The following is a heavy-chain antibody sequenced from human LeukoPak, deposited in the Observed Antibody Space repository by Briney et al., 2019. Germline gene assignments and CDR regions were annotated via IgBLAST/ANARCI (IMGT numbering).Heavy chain of an antibody. CDR1: GFTFSSYA. CDR3: AKAYYYYDSSGYQGVDY. V-gene: IGHV3-23*01. Sequence: PGGSLRLSCAASGFTFSSYAMSWVRQAPGKGLEWVSAISGSGGSTYYADSVKGRFTISRDNSKNTLYLQMNSLRAEDTAVYYCAKAYYYYDSSGYQGVDYWGQGTLVTVSS. D-gene: IGHD3-22*01. CDR2: ISGSGGST. J-gene: IGHJ4*02.